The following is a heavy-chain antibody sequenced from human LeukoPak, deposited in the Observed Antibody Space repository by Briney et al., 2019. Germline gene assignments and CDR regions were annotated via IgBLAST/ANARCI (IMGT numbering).Heavy chain of an antibody. Sequence: ASVKVSCKASGYTFTVYYMHWVRQAPGQGLEWMGWINPNSGGTNYAQKFQGRVTMTRDTSISTAYMELSRLRSDDTAVYYCASCYGDYSPLMYWGQGTLVTVSS. CDR2: INPNSGGT. CDR3: ASCYGDYSPLMY. D-gene: IGHD4-17*01. J-gene: IGHJ4*02. CDR1: GYTFTVYY. V-gene: IGHV1-2*02.